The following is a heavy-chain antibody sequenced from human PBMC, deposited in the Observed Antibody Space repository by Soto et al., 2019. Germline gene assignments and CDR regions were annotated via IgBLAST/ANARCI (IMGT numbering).Heavy chain of an antibody. Sequence: QGQLQQWGAGLLKPSETLSLTCAFYGGSFSGYYWTWIRQPPGTGLECIGEINHSGSTNYNPSLKRRGTLSVDKSQIQCYLKMPYVDDAVTAVYYCAREKIPGLFDYWGQGTLVTVSS. J-gene: IGHJ4*02. D-gene: IGHD2-21*01. CDR3: AREKIPGLFDY. V-gene: IGHV4-34*01. CDR1: GGSFSGYY. CDR2: INHSGST.